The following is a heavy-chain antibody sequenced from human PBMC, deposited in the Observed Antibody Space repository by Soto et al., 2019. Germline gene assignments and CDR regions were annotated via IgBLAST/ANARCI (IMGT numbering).Heavy chain of an antibody. CDR3: AKGPAIVFVPSAMNYYYGIDV. Sequence: QVQLVESGGGVVQPGRSLRLSCAASGFTFSSYGMHWVRQAPGKGLEWVAVISYDGSNKYYADSVKGRFTISRDNSKNTVYLQMNRLRAEDTAVYYCAKGPAIVFVPSAMNYYYGIDVWGQGTTVPVSS. D-gene: IGHD2-2*01. CDR1: GFTFSSYG. CDR2: ISYDGSNK. J-gene: IGHJ6*02. V-gene: IGHV3-30*18.